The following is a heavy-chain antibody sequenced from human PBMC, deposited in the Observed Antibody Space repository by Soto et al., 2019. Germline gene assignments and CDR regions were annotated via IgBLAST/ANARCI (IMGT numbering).Heavy chain of an antibody. CDR1: GFTFSSYS. D-gene: IGHD6-13*01. Sequence: GGSLRLSCAASGFTFSSYSMNWVRQAPGKGLEWVSYISSSSSTIYYADSAKGRFTISRDNAKNSLYLQMNSLRDEDTAVYYCARDQGAAGILYYFYGMDVWGQGTTVTVSS. CDR2: ISSSSSTI. CDR3: ARDQGAAGILYYFYGMDV. J-gene: IGHJ6*02. V-gene: IGHV3-48*02.